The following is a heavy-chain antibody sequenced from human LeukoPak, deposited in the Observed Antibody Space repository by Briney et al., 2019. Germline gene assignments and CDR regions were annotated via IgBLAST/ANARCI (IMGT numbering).Heavy chain of an antibody. Sequence: ASVKVSCKASGGTFSSYAISWVRQAPGQGLEWMGGIIPIFGTANYAQKFQGRVTITTDESTSTAYMELSSLRSEDTAVYYCARASDECIAARPCWFDPWGQGTPVTVSS. CDR2: IIPIFGTA. CDR1: GGTFSSYA. J-gene: IGHJ5*02. V-gene: IGHV1-69*05. D-gene: IGHD6-6*01. CDR3: ARASDECIAARPCWFDP.